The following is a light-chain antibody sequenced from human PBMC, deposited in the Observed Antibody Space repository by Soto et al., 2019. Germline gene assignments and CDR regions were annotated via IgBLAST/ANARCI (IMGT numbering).Light chain of an antibody. J-gene: IGKJ1*01. CDR2: KAS. CDR1: QTISSW. CDR3: QQSYSTLQT. Sequence: DIQMTQSPSTLSGSVGDRVTITCRASQTISSWLAWYQQKPGKAPKLLIYKASTLKSGVPSRFSGSGSGTDFTLTISSLQPEDFATYYCQQSYSTLQTFGQGTKV. V-gene: IGKV1-5*03.